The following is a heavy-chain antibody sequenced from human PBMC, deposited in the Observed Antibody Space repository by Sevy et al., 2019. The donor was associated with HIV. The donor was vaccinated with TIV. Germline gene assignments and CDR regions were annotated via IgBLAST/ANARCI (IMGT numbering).Heavy chain of an antibody. D-gene: IGHD6-13*01. J-gene: IGHJ6*03. V-gene: IGHV3-21*01. CDR1: GFTFSSYS. CDR2: ISSSSSYI. Sequence: GGYLRLSCAASGFTFSSYSMNWVRQAPGKGLEWVSSISSSSSYIYYADSVKGRFTISRDNAKNSLYLQMNSLRAEDTAVYYCARDKIAAAEVYMDVWGKGTTVIVSS. CDR3: ARDKIAAAEVYMDV.